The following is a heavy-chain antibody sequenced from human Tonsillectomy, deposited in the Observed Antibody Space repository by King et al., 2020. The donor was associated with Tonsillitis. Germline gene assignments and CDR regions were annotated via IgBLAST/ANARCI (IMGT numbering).Heavy chain of an antibody. CDR2: INQSGGT. D-gene: IGHD3-3*01. J-gene: IGHJ5*02. CDR3: ARGLAPPNYEFWSGYLFDH. Sequence: VQLQQWGAVLLKPSETLSLTCTVYGGSFSDYYWSWIRQPPGKGLEWIGEINQSGGTNYNPSLKSRVAISVDTSKNQFSLKLTFVSAADTAVYYCARGLAPPNYEFWSGYLFDHWGQGSLVTVSS. V-gene: IGHV4-34*01. CDR1: GGSFSDYY.